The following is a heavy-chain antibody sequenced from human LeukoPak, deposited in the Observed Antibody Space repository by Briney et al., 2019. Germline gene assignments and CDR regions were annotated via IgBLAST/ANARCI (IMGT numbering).Heavy chain of an antibody. CDR1: GFTVSSNY. CDR2: IYSGGST. J-gene: IGHJ5*02. V-gene: IGHV3-53*04. Sequence: GGSLRLSCAASGFTVSSNYMSWVRQAPGKGLEWVSVIYSGGSTYYADSVKGRFTISRHNSKNTLYLQMNSLRAEDTAVYYCARGYCSGGSCYSENWFDPWGQGILVTVSS. D-gene: IGHD2-15*01. CDR3: ARGYCSGGSCYSENWFDP.